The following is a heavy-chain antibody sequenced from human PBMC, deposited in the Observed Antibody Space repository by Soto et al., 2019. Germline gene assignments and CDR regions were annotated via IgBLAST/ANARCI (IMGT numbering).Heavy chain of an antibody. CDR3: ARYGGGYSYATKGRGYYFDY. J-gene: IGHJ4*02. Sequence: QVQLVQSGAEVKKPGSSVKVSCKASGGTFSSYAISWVRQAPGQGLEWMGGIIPIFGTANYAQKFQGRVTITADESTSAAYMELSSLRSEDTAVYYCARYGGGYSYATKGRGYYFDYWGQGTLVTVSS. V-gene: IGHV1-69*12. CDR2: IIPIFGTA. D-gene: IGHD5-18*01. CDR1: GGTFSSYA.